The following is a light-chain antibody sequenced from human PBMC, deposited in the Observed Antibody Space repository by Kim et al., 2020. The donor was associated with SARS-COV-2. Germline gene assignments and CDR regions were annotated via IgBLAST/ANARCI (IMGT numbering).Light chain of an antibody. J-gene: IGLJ3*02. CDR2: YDS. CDR1: NIVSKS. CDR3: QVWDSSSDHRV. Sequence: PGKTARITCGGNNIVSKSVHWYQQKPGQAPVLVIYYDSDRPSGIPERFSGSNSGNTATLTISRVEAGDEADYYCQVWDSSSDHRVFGGGTQLTVL. V-gene: IGLV3-21*04.